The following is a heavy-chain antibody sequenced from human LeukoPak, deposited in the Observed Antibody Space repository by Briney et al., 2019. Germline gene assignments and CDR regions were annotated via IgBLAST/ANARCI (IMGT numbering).Heavy chain of an antibody. D-gene: IGHD1-14*01. Sequence: SETLSLTCTVSGDSISNYYWSWIRQPPGKGLEWIGYIYFSGNTDYNPSLKSRVTISVDTSKNQFSLRLNSVTAADTAVYYCARYRNEALFAFDIWGQGTMVTVSS. J-gene: IGHJ3*02. CDR3: ARYRNEALFAFDI. V-gene: IGHV4-59*01. CDR1: GDSISNYY. CDR2: IYFSGNT.